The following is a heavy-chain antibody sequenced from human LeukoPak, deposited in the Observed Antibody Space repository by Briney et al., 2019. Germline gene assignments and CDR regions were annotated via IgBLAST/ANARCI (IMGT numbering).Heavy chain of an antibody. D-gene: IGHD3-3*01. Sequence: PGRSLRLSCAASGFTFSSYGMHWVRQAPGKGLEWVAVISYDGSNKYYADSVKGRFTISRDNSKNTLYLQMNSLRAEDTAVYYCANTYYAFWSGSFWGQGTLVTVSS. CDR1: GFTFSSYG. J-gene: IGHJ4*02. CDR3: ANTYYAFWSGSF. CDR2: ISYDGSNK. V-gene: IGHV3-30*18.